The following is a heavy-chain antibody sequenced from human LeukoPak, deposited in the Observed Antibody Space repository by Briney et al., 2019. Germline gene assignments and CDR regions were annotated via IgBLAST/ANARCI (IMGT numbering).Heavy chain of an antibody. CDR1: GGSTSSSSYY. V-gene: IGHV4-39*01. CDR2: IYYSGST. D-gene: IGHD5-24*01. Sequence: PSETLSLTCTVSGGSTSSSSYYWGWIRQPPGKGLEWIGSIYYSGSTYYNPSLKSRVTISVDTSKNQFSLKLSSVTAADTAVYYCARLEMREGPEDYWGQGTLVTVSS. CDR3: ARLEMREGPEDY. J-gene: IGHJ4*02.